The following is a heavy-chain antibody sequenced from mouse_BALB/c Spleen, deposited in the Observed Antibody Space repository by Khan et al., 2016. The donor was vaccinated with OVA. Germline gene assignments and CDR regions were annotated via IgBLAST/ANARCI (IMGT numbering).Heavy chain of an antibody. J-gene: IGHJ3*01. CDR1: GFSLITYG. CDR2: IWRDGGH. CDR3: ARNSYRSGFTY. D-gene: IGHD2-12*01. V-gene: IGHV2-2*01. Sequence: RQLAGPGLVKPSQTLSITCTVSGFSLITYGVHWVRQSPGKGLEWLGVIWRDGGHAYNAAFISRLSITKVNSTSKVFFKMHSLQADDTAICDCARNSYRSGFTYWGRGTLVTVSA.